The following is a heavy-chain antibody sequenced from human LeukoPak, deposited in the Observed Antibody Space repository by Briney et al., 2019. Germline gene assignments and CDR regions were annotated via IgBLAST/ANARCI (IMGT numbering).Heavy chain of an antibody. V-gene: IGHV3-23*01. Sequence: GGSLRLSCAASGFTFSSYAMSWVRQAPGKGLEWVSAISGSGGSTYYADSVKGRFTISRDNSKNTLYLQMNSLRAEDTAVYYCAKGTPYYYDSCGYLDFDYWGQGTLVTVSS. J-gene: IGHJ4*02. CDR1: GFTFSSYA. D-gene: IGHD3-22*01. CDR2: ISGSGGST. CDR3: AKGTPYYYDSCGYLDFDY.